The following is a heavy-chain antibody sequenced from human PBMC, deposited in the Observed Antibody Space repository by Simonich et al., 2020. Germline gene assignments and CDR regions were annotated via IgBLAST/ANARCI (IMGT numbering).Heavy chain of an antibody. Sequence: EVQLVESGGGLVQPGGSLRLSCAASGFTFSSYSMNWVRQAPGKGLEWVSYISSSSSTIYYADSVKGRFTISRDNAKNSLYWQMNSLRAEDTAVYYCARDSSYYAFDIWGQGTMVTVSS. D-gene: IGHD5-12*01. V-gene: IGHV3-48*01. CDR2: ISSSSSTI. CDR1: GFTFSSYS. CDR3: ARDSSYYAFDI. J-gene: IGHJ3*02.